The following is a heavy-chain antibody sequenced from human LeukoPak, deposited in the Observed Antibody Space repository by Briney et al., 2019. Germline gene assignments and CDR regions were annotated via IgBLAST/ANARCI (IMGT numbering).Heavy chain of an antibody. CDR3: AIALDCSSTSCYNFVRAFDI. D-gene: IGHD2-2*01. V-gene: IGHV3-21*01. CDR2: ISSSSSYI. Sequence: GGSLRLSCAASGFTFSSYSMNWVRQAPGKGLEWVSSISSSSSYIYYADSVKGRFTISRDNAQNSLYLQMNSLRAEDTAVYYCAIALDCSSTSCYNFVRAFDIWGQGTMVTVSS. J-gene: IGHJ3*02. CDR1: GFTFSSYS.